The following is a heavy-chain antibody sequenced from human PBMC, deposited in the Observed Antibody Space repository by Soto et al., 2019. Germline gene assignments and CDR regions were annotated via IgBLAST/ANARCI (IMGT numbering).Heavy chain of an antibody. V-gene: IGHV6-1*01. J-gene: IGHJ4*02. D-gene: IGHD6-13*01. CDR2: TYYRSKWYN. CDR3: ARVELAAAGLNFDY. Sequence: SQALPLTCSISGNSVPSNIAAWNWIRQSPSRGLEWLGRTYYRSKWYNDYAVSVKSRITINPDTSKNQFSLQLNSVTPEDTAVYYCARVELAAAGLNFDYWGQGTLVTVSS. CDR1: GNSVPSNIAA.